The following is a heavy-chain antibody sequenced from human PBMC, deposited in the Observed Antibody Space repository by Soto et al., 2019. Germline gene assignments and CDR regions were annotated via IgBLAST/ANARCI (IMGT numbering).Heavy chain of an antibody. CDR1: GYTFTSYA. J-gene: IGHJ4*02. CDR3: ARDVGATGD. Sequence: QVQLVQSGAEVKKPGASVKVSCKASGYTFTSYAMHWVRQAPGQRLEWMGWINAGNGNTKYSQKFQGRVTITRDTSASTAYMELSSLSSEDTSVYVFARDVGATGDWGQGTLVTVSS. CDR2: INAGNGNT. V-gene: IGHV1-3*01. D-gene: IGHD1-26*01.